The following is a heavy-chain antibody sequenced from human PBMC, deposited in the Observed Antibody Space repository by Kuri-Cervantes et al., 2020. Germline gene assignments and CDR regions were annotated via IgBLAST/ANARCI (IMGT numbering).Heavy chain of an antibody. J-gene: IGHJ4*02. CDR2: IKHSGSI. D-gene: IGHD3-22*01. CDR1: GGSFSGYY. Sequence: SETLSLTCAVYGGSFSGYYWNWIRQPPGKGLEWIGEIKHSGSINYNPSLKSRVTISVDTSKNQFSLNLSFVTASDPAVYYFARGAETMIDYWGQGTLVTVSS. V-gene: IGHV4-34*01. CDR3: ARGAETMIDY.